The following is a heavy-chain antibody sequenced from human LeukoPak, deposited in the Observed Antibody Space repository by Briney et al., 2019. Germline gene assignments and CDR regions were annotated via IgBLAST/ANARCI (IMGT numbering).Heavy chain of an antibody. Sequence: GGSLRLSCAASGFTVSSNYMSWVRQAPGKGLEWVANIKQDGGDEYYVDSVKGRFTISRDNAKNSLFLQMNSLRAEDTAVHYCVRGHGAFDIWGQGTMVSVSS. CDR1: GFTVSSNY. CDR3: VRGHGAFDI. J-gene: IGHJ3*02. V-gene: IGHV3-7*04. CDR2: IKQDGGDE.